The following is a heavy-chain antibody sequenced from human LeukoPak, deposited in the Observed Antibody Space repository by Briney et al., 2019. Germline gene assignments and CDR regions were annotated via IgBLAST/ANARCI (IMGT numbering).Heavy chain of an antibody. CDR2: ISSSSSYI. CDR3: ARGVELTGYSDY. D-gene: IGHD3-9*01. V-gene: IGHV3-21*01. J-gene: IGHJ4*02. CDR1: GFTFSSYS. Sequence: GGSLRLSCAASGFTFSSYSMNWVRQAPGKGLEGVSYISSSSSYIYYADSVKGRFTISRDNAKNSLYLQMNSLRAEDTAVYYCARGVELTGYSDYWGRGTLVTVSS.